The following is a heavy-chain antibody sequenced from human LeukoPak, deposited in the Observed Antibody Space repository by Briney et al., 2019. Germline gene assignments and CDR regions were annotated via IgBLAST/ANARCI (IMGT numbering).Heavy chain of an antibody. J-gene: IGHJ4*02. V-gene: IGHV3-23*01. D-gene: IGHD4-17*01. Sequence: GGSLRLSCAASGLTFSNYYMSWVRQAPGKGLEWVSAISGSGTTSYYADSVKGRFTISRDNSKNTLYLQMSSLKTEDTAVYYCAKDGPAVTFFGYFEYWGQGTLVTVSS. CDR1: GLTFSNYY. CDR3: AKDGPAVTFFGYFEY. CDR2: ISGSGTTS.